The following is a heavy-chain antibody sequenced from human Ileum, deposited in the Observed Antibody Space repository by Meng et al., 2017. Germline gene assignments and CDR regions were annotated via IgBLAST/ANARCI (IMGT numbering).Heavy chain of an antibody. CDR2: IKSKSDGETT. D-gene: IGHD3-16*01. Sequence: GGSLRLSCAAFGISFTGAWMTWVRQAPGRGLEWVGRIKSKSDGETTDYAAPVKGRFIISRDDSTNTLFLQMNSLKTEDPGVYYCVTDIYDWGQGTLVTVSS. CDR1: GISFTGAW. J-gene: IGHJ4*02. V-gene: IGHV3-15*01. CDR3: VTDIYD.